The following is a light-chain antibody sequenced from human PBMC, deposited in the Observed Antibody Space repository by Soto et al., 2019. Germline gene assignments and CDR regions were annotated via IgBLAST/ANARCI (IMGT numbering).Light chain of an antibody. CDR3: LLSYDATNVV. V-gene: IGLV7-46*01. CDR1: TGAVTNGHT. Sequence: QTVVTQEPSLTVSPGGTVTLTSGSSTGAVTNGHTPYWFQQKPGQAPRTLIYDTSNKHSWTPARFSGSLLGGKAALTLSGAQPEDEAEYYCLLSYDATNVVFGGGTKVTVL. CDR2: DTS. J-gene: IGLJ2*01.